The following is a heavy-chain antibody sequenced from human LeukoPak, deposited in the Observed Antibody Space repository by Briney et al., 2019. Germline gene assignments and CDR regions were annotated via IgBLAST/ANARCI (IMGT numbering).Heavy chain of an antibody. CDR2: VHISGST. CDR1: GGSISSRSYC. J-gene: IGHJ4*02. Sequence: SETLSLTCTVSGGSISSRSYCWSWIRQPAGKGLEWIGHVHISGSTNYNSSLKSRVTISVDTSKNQFSLKLSSVTAADTAVYYCAREVGQYSSGWLSSEYYFDYWGQGTLVTVSS. V-gene: IGHV4-61*09. D-gene: IGHD6-19*01. CDR3: AREVGQYSSGWLSSEYYFDY.